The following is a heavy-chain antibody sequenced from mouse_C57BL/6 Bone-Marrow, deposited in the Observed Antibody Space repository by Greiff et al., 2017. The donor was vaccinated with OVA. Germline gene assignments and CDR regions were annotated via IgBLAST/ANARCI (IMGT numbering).Heavy chain of an antibody. CDR1: GFTFSDYG. D-gene: IGHD1-1*01. J-gene: IGHJ3*01. CDR2: ISSGSSTI. CDR3: ARPLYGSSHWFAY. Sequence: EVKLQESGGGLVKPGGSLKLSCAASGFTFSDYGMHWVRQAPEKGLEWVAYISSGSSTIYYADTVKGRFTISRDNAKNTLFLQMTSLRSEDTAMYYCARPLYGSSHWFAYWGQGTLVTVSA. V-gene: IGHV5-17*01.